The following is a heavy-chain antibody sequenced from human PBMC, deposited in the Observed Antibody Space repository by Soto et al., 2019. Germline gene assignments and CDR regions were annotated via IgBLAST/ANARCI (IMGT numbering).Heavy chain of an antibody. CDR2: IYWDDDK. D-gene: IGHD6-6*01. J-gene: IGHJ5*02. Sequence: XGPTLMCPTETLSFTCTFCLFSLSTSGVGVGWIRQPPGKALEWLALIYWDDDKRYSPSLKSRLTITKDTSKNQVVLTMTNMDPVDTATYYCAHTLSYSSSYAFPTDWFDPWGQGTLVTVSS. V-gene: IGHV2-5*02. CDR3: AHTLSYSSSYAFPTDWFDP. CDR1: LFSLSTSGVG.